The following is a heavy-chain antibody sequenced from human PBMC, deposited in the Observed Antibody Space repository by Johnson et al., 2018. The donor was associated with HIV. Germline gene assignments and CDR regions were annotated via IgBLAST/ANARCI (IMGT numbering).Heavy chain of an antibody. CDR1: GFTFSSYG. Sequence: QVQLVESGGGLVQPGGSLRLSCAASGFTFSSYGMHWVRQAPGKGLEWVAFIRYDGSNKYYADSVKGRFTISRDNSKNTLYLQMNSLRAEDTAVYYCARSFGVTTPGAFDIWGQGTMVTVSS. CDR3: ARSFGVTTPGAFDI. D-gene: IGHD3-3*01. V-gene: IGHV3-30*02. CDR2: IRYDGSNK. J-gene: IGHJ3*02.